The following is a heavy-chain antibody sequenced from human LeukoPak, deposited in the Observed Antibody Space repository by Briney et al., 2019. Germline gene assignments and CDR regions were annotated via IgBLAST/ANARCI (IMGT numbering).Heavy chain of an antibody. Sequence: ASLRVCCKPSGYTFTSYVISWVREARGQGREWMGGMSAYNGNTNYAQKLQGRVTMTTDTSTSTAYAELRSLRSDDTAVYYCARDKRESGYCSGGSCYPFRYYYYMDVWGKGTTVTISS. CDR1: GYTFTSYV. CDR3: ARDKRESGYCSGGSCYPFRYYYYMDV. D-gene: IGHD2-15*01. CDR2: MSAYNGNT. J-gene: IGHJ6*03. V-gene: IGHV1-18*01.